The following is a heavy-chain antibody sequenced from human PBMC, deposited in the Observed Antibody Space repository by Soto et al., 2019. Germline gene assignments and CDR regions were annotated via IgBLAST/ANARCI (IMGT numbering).Heavy chain of an antibody. CDR3: ARLPSGWAPYYFDY. CDR2: IYYSGST. D-gene: IGHD6-19*01. Sequence: PSETLSLTCTVSGGSISSYYWSWIRQPPGKGLEWIGYIYYSGSTNYNPSLKSRVTISVDTSKNQFSLKLSSVTAADTAVYYCARLPSGWAPYYFDYWGQGTLVTVSS. CDR1: GGSISSYY. J-gene: IGHJ4*02. V-gene: IGHV4-59*08.